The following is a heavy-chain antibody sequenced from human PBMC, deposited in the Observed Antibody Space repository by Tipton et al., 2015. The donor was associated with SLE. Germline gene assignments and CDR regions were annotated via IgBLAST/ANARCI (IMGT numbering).Heavy chain of an antibody. V-gene: IGHV4-59*13. J-gene: IGHJ4*02. CDR2: IQITATT. D-gene: IGHD6-19*01. CDR1: GGSIGNYY. CDR3: ARRDYSSGWDYFDH. Sequence: TLSLTCTVSGGSIGNYYWNWIRQPPGKGLEWIGHIQITATTNYNPSLKSRVTISVDTAKNQYSLKVNSVTAADTAVYFCARRDYSSGWDYFDHWGQGTLVTVSS.